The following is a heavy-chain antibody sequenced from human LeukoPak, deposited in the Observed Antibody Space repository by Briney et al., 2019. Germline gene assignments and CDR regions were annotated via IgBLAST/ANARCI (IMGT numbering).Heavy chain of an antibody. CDR3: AGGIFGVVINAFHI. CDR1: GGSISSYH. D-gene: IGHD3-3*01. Sequence: SETLSLTCTVSGGSISSYHRSWIRQPPGKGLEWIGDTYDSGSTNYNPSLKSRVTISVDPSKNQFSLKLTSVTAADTAVYYCAGGIFGVVINAFHIWGQGTMVTVSS. CDR2: TYDSGST. V-gene: IGHV4-59*01. J-gene: IGHJ3*02.